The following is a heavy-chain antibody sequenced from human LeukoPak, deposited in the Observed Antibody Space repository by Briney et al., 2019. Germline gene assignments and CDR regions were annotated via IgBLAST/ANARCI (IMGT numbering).Heavy chain of an antibody. CDR1: GFTFSSYS. D-gene: IGHD2-2*01. CDR3: ARDASLTSSYYMDV. J-gene: IGHJ6*03. CDR2: ISSSSSYI. V-gene: IGHV3-21*01. Sequence: GGSLRLSCAASGFTFSSYSMNWVRQAPGKGLEWVSSISSSSSYIYYADSVKGRFTISRDNAKNSLYLQMNSLRAEDTAVYYCARDASLTSSYYMDVWGKGTTVTVSS.